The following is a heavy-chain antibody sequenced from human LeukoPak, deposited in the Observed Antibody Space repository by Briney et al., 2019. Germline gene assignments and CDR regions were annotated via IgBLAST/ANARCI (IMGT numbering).Heavy chain of an antibody. V-gene: IGHV3-23*01. Sequence: PGGSLRLSCVVSGISLSNYAMTWVRQAPGKGLEWVSYISERGGSTTYADSVKGRFTISRDTSLNTLYLQMNNLRAEDTAVYFCAKRGVVIRGIFVIGYHQEAYHYDFWGQGVLVTVSS. CDR2: ISERGGST. CDR3: AKRGVVIRGIFVIGYHQEAYHYDF. J-gene: IGHJ4*02. D-gene: IGHD3-10*01. CDR1: GISLSNYA.